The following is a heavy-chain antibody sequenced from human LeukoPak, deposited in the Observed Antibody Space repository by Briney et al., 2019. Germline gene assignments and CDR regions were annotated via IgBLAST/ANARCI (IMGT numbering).Heavy chain of an antibody. J-gene: IGHJ4*02. V-gene: IGHV3-7*01. CDR3: ARAPPYDSSGYKYYFDY. CDR2: IKQDGSEK. CDR1: GFTFSSYW. D-gene: IGHD3-22*01. Sequence: GGALRLSCAASGFTFSSYWMSWVRQAPGKGLEGVANIKQDGSEKYYVDSVKGRFTISRDNAKSSLYLQMNSLRAEDTAVYYCARAPPYDSSGYKYYFDYWGQGTLVTVSS.